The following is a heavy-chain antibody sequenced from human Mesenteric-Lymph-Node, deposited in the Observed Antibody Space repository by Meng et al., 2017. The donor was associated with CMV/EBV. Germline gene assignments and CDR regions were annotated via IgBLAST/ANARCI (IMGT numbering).Heavy chain of an antibody. V-gene: IGHV3-30*02. D-gene: IGHD2-21*02. CDR2: IRYDGSNK. CDR1: GFTFSSYG. CDR3: AKGRGGTDCNYGMDV. Sequence: GESLKISCAASGFTFSSYGMHWVRQAPGKGLEWVAFIRYDGSNKYYADSVKGRFTISRDNSKNTLFLQMNSLRGEDTALYFCAKGRGGTDCNYGMDVWGQGTTVTVSS. J-gene: IGHJ6*02.